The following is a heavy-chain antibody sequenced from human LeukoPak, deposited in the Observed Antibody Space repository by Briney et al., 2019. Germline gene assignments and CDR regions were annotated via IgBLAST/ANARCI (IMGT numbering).Heavy chain of an antibody. J-gene: IGHJ4*02. CDR1: GGSISIHY. CDR3: ARINSGWYFDY. Sequence: SETLSLTCIVSGGSISIHYWTCIPQPPRKGLEYIGYIYYNGNTNYNPSVKSRVTISVDRSKNQFSLKLTSVTAEDTAVYYCARINSGWYFDYWGQGTLVTVSS. D-gene: IGHD6-19*01. V-gene: IGHV4-59*11. CDR2: IYYNGNT.